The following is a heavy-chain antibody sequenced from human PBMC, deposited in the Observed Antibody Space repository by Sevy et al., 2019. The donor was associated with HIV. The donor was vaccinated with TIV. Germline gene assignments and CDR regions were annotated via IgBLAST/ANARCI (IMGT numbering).Heavy chain of an antibody. D-gene: IGHD3-10*01. Sequence: SETLSLTCTVSGGSISSGDYYWSWIRQPPGKGLEWIGYIYYSGSTYYNPSLKGRVTISVDTSKNPFSLKLSSVTAADTAVYYCARDMGYYYGSGSYRASYYGMDVWGQGTTVTVSS. CDR1: GGSISSGDYY. V-gene: IGHV4-30-4*01. CDR3: ARDMGYYYGSGSYRASYYGMDV. CDR2: IYYSGST. J-gene: IGHJ6*02.